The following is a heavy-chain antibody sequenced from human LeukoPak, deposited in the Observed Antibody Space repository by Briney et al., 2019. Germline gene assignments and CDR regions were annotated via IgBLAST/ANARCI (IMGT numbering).Heavy chain of an antibody. Sequence: GGSLRLSCEASGFTFNNHWMNWVRHAPGKGLESIAHISPDGGAEVYADSVKGRFTISRDNANNSVYLQMNNVRAEETGVYYCSGWLAFSSIYWGQGILVTVSS. D-gene: IGHD2-2*01. CDR2: ISPDGGAE. CDR1: GFTFNNHW. V-gene: IGHV3-7*01. J-gene: IGHJ4*02. CDR3: SGWLAFSSIY.